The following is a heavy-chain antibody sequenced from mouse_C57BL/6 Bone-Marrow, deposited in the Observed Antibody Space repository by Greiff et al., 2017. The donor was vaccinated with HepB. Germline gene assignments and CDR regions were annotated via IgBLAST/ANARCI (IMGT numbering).Heavy chain of an antibody. V-gene: IGHV5-6*01. J-gene: IGHJ1*03. CDR1: GFTFSSYG. CDR3: ARCRYYYGSSYCWYFDV. CDR2: ISSGGSYT. Sequence: EVKLVESGGDLVKPGGSPKLSCAASGFTFSSYGMSWVRQTPDKRLEWVATISSGGSYTYYPDSVKGRFTISRDNAKNTLYLQMSSLKSEDTAMYYCARCRYYYGSSYCWYFDVWGTGTTVTVSS. D-gene: IGHD1-1*01.